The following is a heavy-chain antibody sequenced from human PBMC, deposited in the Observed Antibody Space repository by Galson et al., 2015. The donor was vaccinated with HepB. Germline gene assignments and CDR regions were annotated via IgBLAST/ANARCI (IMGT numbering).Heavy chain of an antibody. J-gene: IGHJ3*01. CDR1: GFTFSNYG. V-gene: IGHV3-30*03. D-gene: IGHD2-15*01. CDR3: AAPQWSNAFDV. CDR2: ISYDGRNQ. Sequence: SLRLSCAASGFTFSNYGVRWVRQAPGKGLEWVAFISYDGRNQEYVDSVKGRFTISRDNSKNTLYLQMNSLRTEDTAVYYCAAPQWSNAFDVWGQGTLVTVSS.